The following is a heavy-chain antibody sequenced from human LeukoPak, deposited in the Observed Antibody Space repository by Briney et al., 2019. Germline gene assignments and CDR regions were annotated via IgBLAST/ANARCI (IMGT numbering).Heavy chain of an antibody. CDR3: AKGSHPSGWLPFDY. J-gene: IGHJ4*02. D-gene: IGHD6-19*01. CDR1: GFTFSNYA. V-gene: IGHV3-23*01. CDR2: ISGSGYPT. Sequence: GGSLRLSCAASGFTFSNYAMTWVRQAPGKGLEWVSGISGSGYPTYYADSVKGRFTISRDNSRNMVDLEMSSLRAEDTAVYYCAKGSHPSGWLPFDYWGQGILVTVSS.